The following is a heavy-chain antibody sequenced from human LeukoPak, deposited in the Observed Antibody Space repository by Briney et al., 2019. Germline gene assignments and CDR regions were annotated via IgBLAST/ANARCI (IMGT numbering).Heavy chain of an antibody. V-gene: IGHV3-30-3*01. J-gene: IGHJ4*02. CDR1: GFTFSSYA. Sequence: PGGSLRLSCAASGFTFSSYAMHWVRQASGKGLEWVAVISYDGSNKYYADSVKGRFTISRDNSKNTLYLQMNSLRAEDTAVYYCARDRLGYCSGGSCHPLDYWGQGTLVTVSS. CDR2: ISYDGSNK. CDR3: ARDRLGYCSGGSCHPLDY. D-gene: IGHD2-15*01.